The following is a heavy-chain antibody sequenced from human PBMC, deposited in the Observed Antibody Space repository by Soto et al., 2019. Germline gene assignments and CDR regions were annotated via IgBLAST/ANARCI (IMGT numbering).Heavy chain of an antibody. V-gene: IGHV5-51*01. CDR1: GYSFTSYW. CDR2: IYPGDSDT. Sequence: GESLKISCKGSGYSFTSYWIGWVRQMPGKGLEWMGIIYPGDSDTRYSPSFQGQVTISADKSISTAYLQWSSLKASDTAMYYCAIQPWGSYRTDAFDIWGQGTMVTVS. CDR3: AIQPWGSYRTDAFDI. J-gene: IGHJ3*02. D-gene: IGHD3-16*02.